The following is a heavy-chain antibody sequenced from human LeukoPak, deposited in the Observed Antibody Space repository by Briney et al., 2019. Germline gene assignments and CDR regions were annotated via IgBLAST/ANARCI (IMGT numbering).Heavy chain of an antibody. D-gene: IGHD2-2*01. V-gene: IGHV4-61*02. CDR1: GDSITSGSYY. J-gene: IGHJ6*03. CDR2: IFISGGT. CDR3: AREGPDRQLQIYYYYYYMDV. Sequence: PSETLSLTCTVSGDSITSGSYYWSWIRQPAGKGLEWIGRIFISGGTNYNPSLRSRVTMSLDTSKNQFSLKLSSVTAADTAVYYCAREGPDRQLQIYYYYYYMDVWGKGTTVTVSS.